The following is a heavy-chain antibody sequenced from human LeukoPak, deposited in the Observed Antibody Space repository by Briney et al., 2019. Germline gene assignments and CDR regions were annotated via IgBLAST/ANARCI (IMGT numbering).Heavy chain of an antibody. D-gene: IGHD3-16*02. CDR2: IYYSGST. V-gene: IGHV4-39*07. CDR1: GGSISSSSYY. J-gene: IGHJ3*02. CDR3: ARGLGDYVWGSYRSTGAFDI. Sequence: SETLSLTCTVSGGSISSSSYYWGWIRQPPGKGLEWIGGIYYSGSTYYNPSLKSRVTISVDTSKNQFSLKLSSVTAADTAVYYCARGLGDYVWGSYRSTGAFDIWGQGTMVTVSS.